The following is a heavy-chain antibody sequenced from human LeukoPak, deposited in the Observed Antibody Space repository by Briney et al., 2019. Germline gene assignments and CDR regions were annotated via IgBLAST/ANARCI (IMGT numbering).Heavy chain of an antibody. D-gene: IGHD2-2*01. J-gene: IGHJ1*01. V-gene: IGHV1-69*05. CDR2: IIPIFGTA. CDR1: GGTFSSYA. Sequence: ASVKVSCKASGGTFSSYAISWVRQAPGQGLEWMGGIIPIFGTANYAQKFQGRVTITTDGSTSTAYMELSSLRSEDTAVYYCARGGYCSSTSCYLLAEYFQHWGQGTLVTVSS. CDR3: ARGGYCSSTSCYLLAEYFQH.